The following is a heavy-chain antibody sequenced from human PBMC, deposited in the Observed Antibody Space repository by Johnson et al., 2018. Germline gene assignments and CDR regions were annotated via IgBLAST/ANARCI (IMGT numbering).Heavy chain of an antibody. V-gene: IGHV4-59*01. Sequence: QVQLQESGPGLVKPSETLSLTCTVSGGSISSYYWSWIRQPPGKGLEWIGYIYYSGSTNYNPSLKSRVTISVDTSKNQFSLKLSSVTAADTAVYYCAREPQTTPRNYYYYGMDVWGQGTTVTVSS. CDR2: IYYSGST. J-gene: IGHJ6*02. D-gene: IGHD4-11*01. CDR1: GGSISSYY. CDR3: AREPQTTPRNYYYYGMDV.